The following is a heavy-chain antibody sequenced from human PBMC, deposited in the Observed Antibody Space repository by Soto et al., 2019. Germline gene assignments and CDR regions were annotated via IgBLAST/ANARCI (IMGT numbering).Heavy chain of an antibody. J-gene: IGHJ4*02. V-gene: IGHV4-59*08. CDR1: GASLSLLY. CDR3: ARGADWAQTHDSSAHIY. D-gene: IGHD3-22*01. CDR2: IYYNGSA. Sequence: SETLSLTCTVSGASLSLLYWSWVRQSPGKGLEWIGYIYYNGSATYNPSFRSRVTIAIDTSKSQFSLRLTSVTAADTAVYYCARGADWAQTHDSSAHIYWGQGTLVTVSS.